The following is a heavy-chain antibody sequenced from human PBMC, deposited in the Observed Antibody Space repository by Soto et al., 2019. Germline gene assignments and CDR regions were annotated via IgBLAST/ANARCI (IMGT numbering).Heavy chain of an antibody. CDR3: ARGRYSYYGMDV. V-gene: IGHV6-1*01. Sequence: PSQTLSLTCAISGDSVSSDGAAWNWIRQSPSRGLEWLGRTYYRSEWQNDYAESVKSRITVNPDTSKNQFSLQLNSVTPEDTGVYYCARGRYSYYGMDVWGQGTTVTVSS. CDR1: GDSVSSDGAA. D-gene: IGHD1-20*01. CDR2: TYYRSEWQN. J-gene: IGHJ6*02.